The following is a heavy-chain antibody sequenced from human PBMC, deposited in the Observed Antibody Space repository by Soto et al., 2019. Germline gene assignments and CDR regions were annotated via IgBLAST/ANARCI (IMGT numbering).Heavy chain of an antibody. CDR2: IIPIFGTA. CDR3: ANEDCISTSCPHWFDP. J-gene: IGHJ5*02. Sequence: QVQLVQSGAEVKKPGSSVKVSCKASGGTFSSYATSWVRQAPGQGLEWMGGIIPIFGTANYAQKFQGRVTITADESTSTAYMELSSLRSEDTAVYYCANEDCISTSCPHWFDPWGQGTLVTVSS. D-gene: IGHD2-2*01. CDR1: GGTFSSYA. V-gene: IGHV1-69*12.